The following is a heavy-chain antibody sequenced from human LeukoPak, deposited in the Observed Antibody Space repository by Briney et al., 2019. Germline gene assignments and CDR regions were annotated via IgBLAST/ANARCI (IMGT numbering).Heavy chain of an antibody. Sequence: GESLKISCQGSGYSFTTYWIGWVRHVPGKGLECMGIIYPGDPDTRYSPSFQGQVTISADKSINTAYLQWSSLKASDTAMYYCARLGTYWSNYYFEYWGQGTLVTVSS. CDR3: ARLGTYWSNYYFEY. D-gene: IGHD3-10*01. CDR2: IYPGDPDT. V-gene: IGHV5-51*01. CDR1: GYSFTTYW. J-gene: IGHJ4*02.